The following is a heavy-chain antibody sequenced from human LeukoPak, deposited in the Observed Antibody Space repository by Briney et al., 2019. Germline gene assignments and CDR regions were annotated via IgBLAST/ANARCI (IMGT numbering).Heavy chain of an antibody. CDR2: IRYDGSNK. Sequence: GGSLRLSCAASGFTFSNYGMHWVRQAPGKGLEWVAFIRYDGSNKYYADSVKGRFTISRDNSRDTLYLQMNSLRAEDTAVYYCAKGYYDYLWGSYYFDYWGQGTLVTVSS. J-gene: IGHJ4*02. D-gene: IGHD3-16*01. CDR3: AKGYYDYLWGSYYFDY. V-gene: IGHV3-30*02. CDR1: GFTFSNYG.